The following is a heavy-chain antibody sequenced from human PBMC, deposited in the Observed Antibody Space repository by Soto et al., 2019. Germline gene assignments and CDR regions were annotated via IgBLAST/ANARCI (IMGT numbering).Heavy chain of an antibody. J-gene: IGHJ4*02. CDR2: ISYDGSNK. CDR1: GFTFSSYA. Sequence: WGSLRLSCAASGFTFSSYAMHWVRQAPGKGLEWVAVISYDGSNKYYADSVKGRFTISRDNSKNTLYLQMNSLRAEDTAVYYCARDPDYYGSGSYGVDYWGQGTLVPVSS. D-gene: IGHD3-10*01. V-gene: IGHV3-30-3*01. CDR3: ARDPDYYGSGSYGVDY.